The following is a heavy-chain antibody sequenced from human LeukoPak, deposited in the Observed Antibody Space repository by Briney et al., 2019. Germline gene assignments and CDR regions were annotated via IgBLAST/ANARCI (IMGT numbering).Heavy chain of an antibody. D-gene: IGHD2-2*01. V-gene: IGHV3-30*02. CDR3: AKDRAYCSSTSCRTLRGSFDY. J-gene: IGHJ4*02. CDR1: GFTFSSYG. CDR2: IRYDGSNK. Sequence: GGSLRLSCAASGFTFSSYGMHWVRQAPGKGLEWVAFIRYDGSNKYYADSVKGRFTISRDNSKNTLYLQMNSLRAEDTAVYYCAKDRAYCSSTSCRTLRGSFDYWGQGTLVTVSS.